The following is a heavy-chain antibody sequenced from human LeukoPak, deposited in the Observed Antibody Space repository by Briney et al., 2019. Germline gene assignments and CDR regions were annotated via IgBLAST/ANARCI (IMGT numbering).Heavy chain of an antibody. CDR2: ISAYNGNT. J-gene: IGHJ1*01. V-gene: IGHV1-18*01. Sequence: ASVKVSCKASGYTFTSYGISWVRQAPGQGLEWMGWISAYNGNTNYAQKLQGRVTMTTDTSTSTAYMELRSLRSDDTAVYYCAAHHPSVVVPAAAISEGEYFQHWGQGTLVTVSS. CDR3: AAHHPSVVVPAAAISEGEYFQH. D-gene: IGHD2-2*01. CDR1: GYTFTSYG.